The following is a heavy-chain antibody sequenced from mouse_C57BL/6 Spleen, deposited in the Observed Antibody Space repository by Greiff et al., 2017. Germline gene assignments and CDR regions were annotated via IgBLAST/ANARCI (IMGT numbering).Heavy chain of an antibody. Sequence: EVQLQQSGPVLVKPGASVKMSCKASGYTFTDYYMNWVKQSHGKSLEWIGVINPYNGGTSYNQKFKGKATLAVDKSSSTAYMELNSLTSEDSAGYYCAREGRTTVVEDYAMDYWGQGTSVTASS. J-gene: IGHJ4*01. D-gene: IGHD1-1*01. CDR1: GYTFTDYY. CDR2: INPYNGGT. V-gene: IGHV1-19*01. CDR3: AREGRTTVVEDYAMDY.